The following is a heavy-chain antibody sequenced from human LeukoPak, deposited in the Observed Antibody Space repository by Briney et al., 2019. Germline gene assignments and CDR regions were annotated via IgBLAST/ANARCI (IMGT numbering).Heavy chain of an antibody. V-gene: IGHV4-28*01. D-gene: IGHD3-10*01. CDR3: ARTVRGVMAFDI. CDR2: IYYSGST. J-gene: IGHJ3*02. CDR1: VYSTTGSNW. Sequence: SDSLSLTCALSVYSTTGSNWWGWIGQPPGKGLDWIGYIYYSGSTYYNPTLKSRVTMSVDTSKNQFSLKLSSVTAVDTAVYYCARTVRGVMAFDIWGQGTMVTVSS.